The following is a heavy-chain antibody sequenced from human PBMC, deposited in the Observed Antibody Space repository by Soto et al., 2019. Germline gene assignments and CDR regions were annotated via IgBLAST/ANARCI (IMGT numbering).Heavy chain of an antibody. CDR2: INKRGVT. CDR1: GFTLSNHD. V-gene: IGHV3-48*02. D-gene: IGHD3-3*01. J-gene: IGHJ4*02. CDR3: ARDPGDSFGIDY. Sequence: EVQLVESGGGLVQPGGSLRLSCAASGFTLSNHDMNWVRQVPGKGLEWVSYINKRGVTHYADSVMGRFTISRDNAKNSVYLQMKSLRDEDTAMYYCARDPGDSFGIDYWGRGTLVTVSS.